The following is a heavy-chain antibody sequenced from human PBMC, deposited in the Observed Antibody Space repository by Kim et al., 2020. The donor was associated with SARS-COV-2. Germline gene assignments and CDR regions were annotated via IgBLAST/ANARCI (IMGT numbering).Heavy chain of an antibody. CDR3: ARGGESLLTTVASYYYYGMDV. V-gene: IGHV1-69*13. CDR2: IIPIFGTA. Sequence: SVKVSCKASGGTFSSYAISWVRQAPGQGLEWMGGIIPIFGTANYAQKFQGRVTITADESTSTAYMELSSLRSEDTAVYYCARGGESLLTTVASYYYYGMDVWGQGTTVTVSS. J-gene: IGHJ6*02. CDR1: GGTFSSYA. D-gene: IGHD4-17*01.